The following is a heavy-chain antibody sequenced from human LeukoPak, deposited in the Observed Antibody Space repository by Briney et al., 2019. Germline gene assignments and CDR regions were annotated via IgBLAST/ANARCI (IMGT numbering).Heavy chain of an antibody. CDR1: GFTFTDYY. V-gene: IGHV3-11*06. J-gene: IGHJ2*01. CDR2: ISSSSIYT. CDR3: ARALGVRDWHFDL. Sequence: GGSLRLSCAASGFTFTDYYMSWIRQAPGKGLEWVSYISSSSIYTNYADSVKGRFTISRDNAKNSLSLQMNSLRAEDTAVYYCARALGVRDWHFDLWGRGTLVTVSS. D-gene: IGHD3-10*01.